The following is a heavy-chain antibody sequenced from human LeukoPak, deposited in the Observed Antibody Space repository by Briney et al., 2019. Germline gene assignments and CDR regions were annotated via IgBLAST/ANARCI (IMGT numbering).Heavy chain of an antibody. CDR3: AKDVSADGDYYYYYYGMDV. J-gene: IGHJ6*02. V-gene: IGHV3-23*01. CDR1: GFTFSSYA. Sequence: GGSLRLSCAASGFTFSSYAMSWVRQAPGKGLEWVSAISGSGVSTYYADSVKGRFTVSRDNSKNTLYLQMNSLRAEDTAVYYCAKDVSADGDYYYYYYGMDVWGQGTTVTVSS. CDR2: ISGSGVST. D-gene: IGHD4-17*01.